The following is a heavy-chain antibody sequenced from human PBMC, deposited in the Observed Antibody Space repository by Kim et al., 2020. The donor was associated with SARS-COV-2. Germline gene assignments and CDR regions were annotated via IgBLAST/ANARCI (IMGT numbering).Heavy chain of an antibody. D-gene: IGHD3-16*01. J-gene: IGHJ6*02. CDR3: ASSTFNYYYYRMDV. V-gene: IGHV3-9*01. Sequence: DADTVKGRIPISRDNAKNTLYLQMKSLRGEDTAVYYCASSTFNYYYYRMDVWGHGTTVTVSS.